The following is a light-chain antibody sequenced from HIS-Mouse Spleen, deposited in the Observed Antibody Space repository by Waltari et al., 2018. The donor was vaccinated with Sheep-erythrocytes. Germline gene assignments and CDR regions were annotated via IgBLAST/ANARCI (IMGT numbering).Light chain of an antibody. CDR3: CSYAGSSTPWV. Sequence: QSALTQPASVSGSPGQSITISCTGTSSDVGSYNLLSWYQQHPGKAPKLMIYEGSKRPSGVSNRFSGSKSGNTASLTISGLQAEDEDDYYCCSYAGSSTPWVFGGGTKLTVL. CDR2: EGS. V-gene: IGLV2-23*01. CDR1: SSDVGSYNL. J-gene: IGLJ3*02.